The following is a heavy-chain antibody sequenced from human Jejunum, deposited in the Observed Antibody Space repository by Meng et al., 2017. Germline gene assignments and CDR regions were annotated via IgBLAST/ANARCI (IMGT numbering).Heavy chain of an antibody. V-gene: IGHV4-61*01. CDR2: RYYSGST. CDR1: GGSVSSTNCY. CDR3: AREYCISTTCYFDS. J-gene: IGHJ4*02. D-gene: IGHD2-2*01. Sequence: QALLQESGPGLVSPSGTLSRPCTVSGGSVSSTNCYWSWIRQPPGKGLEWIGYRYYSGSTNYNPSLKSRVTISVDTSKSQFSLKLFSVTAADTAVYYCAREYCISTTCYFDSWGQGTLVTVSS.